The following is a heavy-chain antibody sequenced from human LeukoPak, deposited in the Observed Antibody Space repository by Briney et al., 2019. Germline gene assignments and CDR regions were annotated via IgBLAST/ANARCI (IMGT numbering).Heavy chain of an antibody. CDR1: GGTFSSYA. J-gene: IGHJ3*02. CDR3: ARDRFEDTAMVTRAFDI. D-gene: IGHD5-18*01. CDR2: IIPIFGTA. V-gene: IGHV1-69*13. Sequence: SVKVSCKASGGTFSSYAISWVRQAPGQGLEWMGGIIPIFGTANYAQKSQGRVTITADESTSTAYMELSSLRSEDTAVYYCARDRFEDTAMVTRAFDIWGQGTMVTVSS.